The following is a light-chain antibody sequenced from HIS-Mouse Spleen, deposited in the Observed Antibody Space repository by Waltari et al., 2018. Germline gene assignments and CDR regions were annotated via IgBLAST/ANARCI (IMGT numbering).Light chain of an antibody. CDR1: VLAKKKY. CDR3: YSAADNNLRV. CDR2: KDS. Sequence: SYELTQPSSVSVSPGQTARTTCSGDVLAKKKYARWFQQKPGQAPVLVIYKDSERPSGIPERFSGSSSGTTVTLTISGAQVEDEADYYCYSAADNNLRVFGGGTKLTVL. J-gene: IGLJ2*01. V-gene: IGLV3-27*01.